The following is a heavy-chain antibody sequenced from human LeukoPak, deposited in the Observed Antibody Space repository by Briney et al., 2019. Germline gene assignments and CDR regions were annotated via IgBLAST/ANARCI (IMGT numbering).Heavy chain of an antibody. V-gene: IGHV1-69*13. CDR2: IIPVFGIA. Sequence: WASVKVSCKASGGTFSSYTISWVRQAPGQGLEWMGGIIPVFGIANYSQKFQDRATIIADESTTTAYMELSSLRCEDTAVYYCARERVAGVFDYWGQGTLVTISS. J-gene: IGHJ4*02. D-gene: IGHD6-13*01. CDR1: GGTFSSYT. CDR3: ARERVAGVFDY.